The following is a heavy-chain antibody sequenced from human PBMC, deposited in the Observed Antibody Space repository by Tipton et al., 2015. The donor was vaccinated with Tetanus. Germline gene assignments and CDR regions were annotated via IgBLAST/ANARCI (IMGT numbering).Heavy chain of an antibody. CDR1: GGSISTNY. V-gene: IGHV4-59*01. D-gene: IGHD2-2*01. Sequence: TLSLTCAVSGGSISTNYWTWIRQSPGKGLEWIGYIQYNGITNYHPSLKSRVAISMDTSKNQISLKLSSVTAADTAVYYCARRSYCSSSRCFDAFDLWGQGTMVTASS. CDR3: ARRSYCSSSRCFDAFDL. J-gene: IGHJ3*01. CDR2: IQYNGIT.